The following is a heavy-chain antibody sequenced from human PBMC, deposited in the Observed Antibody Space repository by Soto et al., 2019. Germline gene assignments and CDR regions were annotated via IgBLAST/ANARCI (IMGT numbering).Heavy chain of an antibody. Sequence: QVQLVESGGGVVQPGRSLRLSCAASGFSFSSYGMHWVRQAPGKGLEWVAVIWSDGSNKYYADSVKGRFTISRDNSKNTLYLQMNSLRAEDTAVYYCARDPPAASYSYYGMDVWGQGTTVTVSS. J-gene: IGHJ6*02. CDR3: ARDPPAASYSYYGMDV. D-gene: IGHD2-2*01. CDR2: IWSDGSNK. CDR1: GFSFSSYG. V-gene: IGHV3-33*01.